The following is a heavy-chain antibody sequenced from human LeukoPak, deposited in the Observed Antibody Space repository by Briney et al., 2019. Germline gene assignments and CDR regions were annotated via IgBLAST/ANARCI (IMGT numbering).Heavy chain of an antibody. CDR1: GVSISSSSYY. V-gene: IGHV4-61*05. Sequence: SETLSLTCTVSGVSISSSSYYWGWIRQPPGKGLEWIGHIQIGGSTNYNPSLKSRITISVDTSKNQFSLKLSSVTAADTAVYYCARGITGITATGSEWGQGTLVIVSS. CDR2: IQIGGST. CDR3: ARGITGITATGSE. J-gene: IGHJ4*02. D-gene: IGHD6-13*01.